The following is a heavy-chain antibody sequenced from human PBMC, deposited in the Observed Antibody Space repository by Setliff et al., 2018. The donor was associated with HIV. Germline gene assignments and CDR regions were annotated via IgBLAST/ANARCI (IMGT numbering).Heavy chain of an antibody. J-gene: IGHJ4*02. D-gene: IGHD3-16*02. CDR1: GYTFTGYY. CDR2: INPHSGGT. Sequence: ASVKVSCKASGYTFTGYYIYWVRQAPGQGLEWMGWINPHSGGTNYAQKFQGRVTMTRDTSISTASMELSRLRSDDTAVYYCARARYYDYIWGSYPHFDYWGQGTLVTVS. CDR3: ARARYYDYIWGSYPHFDY. V-gene: IGHV1-2*02.